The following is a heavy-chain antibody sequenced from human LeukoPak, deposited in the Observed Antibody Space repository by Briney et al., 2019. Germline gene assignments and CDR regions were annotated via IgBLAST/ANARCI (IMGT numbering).Heavy chain of an antibody. Sequence: SVKVSCKASGGTFSSYAIRWVRQAPGQGPEWMGRIIPILGIANYAQKFQGRVTITADKSTSTAYMELSSLRSEDTAVYYCASGSLNYYGMDVWGQGTTVTVSS. CDR3: ASGSLNYYGMDV. J-gene: IGHJ6*02. CDR1: GGTFSSYA. CDR2: IIPILGIA. V-gene: IGHV1-69*04. D-gene: IGHD1-26*01.